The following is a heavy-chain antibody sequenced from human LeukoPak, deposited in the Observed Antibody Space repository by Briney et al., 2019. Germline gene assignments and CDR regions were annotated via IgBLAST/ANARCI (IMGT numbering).Heavy chain of an antibody. V-gene: IGHV4-59*01. J-gene: IGHJ6*03. CDR1: GDPISTYY. Sequence: SETLSLTCTVSGDPISTYYWSWIRQPPGKGLEWIGYIYYRVTSDYNPSLKSRVTMSVDTSKNQFSLKLSSVTAADTAVYYCAREDIVVVPAAPGKNYYYYYMDVWGKGTTVTISS. D-gene: IGHD2-2*01. CDR3: AREDIVVVPAAPGKNYYYYYMDV. CDR2: IYYRVTS.